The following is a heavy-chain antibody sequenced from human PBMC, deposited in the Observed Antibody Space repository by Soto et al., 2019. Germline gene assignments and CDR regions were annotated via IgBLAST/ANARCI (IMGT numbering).Heavy chain of an antibody. Sequence: QVQLVQSGAEVKKPGSSVKVSCKASGGTFSSYTISWVRQAPGQGLEWMGRIIPILGIANYAQKFQGRVTITADKSTSTAYMELSSLRSEDTAVYYCARGGLGTLTATDFDYWGQGTLVTVSS. D-gene: IGHD3-16*01. J-gene: IGHJ4*02. CDR2: IIPILGIA. CDR3: ARGGLGTLTATDFDY. V-gene: IGHV1-69*02. CDR1: GGTFSSYT.